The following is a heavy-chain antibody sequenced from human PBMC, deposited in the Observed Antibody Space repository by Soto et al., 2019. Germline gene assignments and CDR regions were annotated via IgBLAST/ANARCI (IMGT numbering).Heavy chain of an antibody. V-gene: IGHV4-39*01. CDR2: IYYSGST. J-gene: IGHJ4*02. CDR1: GGSISSSSYY. Sequence: QLQLQESGPGLLKPSETLSLSCTVSGGSISSSSYYWGWIRQPPGKGLEWIGSIYYSGSTYYNPSLKSRVTISVDTSKNQFSLKLSSATVADTAVYYCARLVDYPGSGYWGQGTLVTVSS. D-gene: IGHD3-3*01. CDR3: ARLVDYPGSGY.